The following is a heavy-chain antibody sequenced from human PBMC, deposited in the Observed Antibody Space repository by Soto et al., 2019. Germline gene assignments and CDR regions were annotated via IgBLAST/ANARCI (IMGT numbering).Heavy chain of an antibody. V-gene: IGHV4-59*08. CDR3: ARYEIRKIFDY. Sequence: SETLSLTCTVSGGSISSYYWSWIRQPPGKGLEWIGYIYYSGSTNYNPSLKSRVTISVDTSKNQFSLKLSSVTAADTAVYYCARYEIRKIFDYGAQGPLVPVSS. CDR1: GGSISSYY. D-gene: IGHD3-9*01. CDR2: IYYSGST. J-gene: IGHJ4*02.